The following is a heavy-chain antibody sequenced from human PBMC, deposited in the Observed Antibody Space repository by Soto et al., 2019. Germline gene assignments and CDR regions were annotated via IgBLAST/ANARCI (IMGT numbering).Heavy chain of an antibody. CDR2: MSHSGGT. Sequence: TSETLSISCAVFGGSVNSGNYYWSWNRQPPGKGLEWIGEMSHSGGTHFNPSLKSRVTISVDTSKNQFSLKMSSVTAADTALYYCARVERGTATTVVDAFDIWGPGTMVTVSS. CDR1: GGSVNSGNYY. V-gene: IGHV4-61*01. CDR3: ARVERGTATTVVDAFDI. D-gene: IGHD1-1*01. J-gene: IGHJ3*02.